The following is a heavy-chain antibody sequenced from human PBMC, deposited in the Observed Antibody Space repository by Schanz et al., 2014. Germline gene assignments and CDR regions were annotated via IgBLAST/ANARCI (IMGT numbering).Heavy chain of an antibody. V-gene: IGHV3-11*06. D-gene: IGHD4-17*01. J-gene: IGHJ4*02. CDR1: GFTFSDYY. CDR3: VRDTDYHFDY. Sequence: QVQLVESGGGLVKPGGSLRLSCAASGFTFSDYYMSWIRQAPGKGLEWISSMYINSGSTQYADSVKGRFIISRDSSKNTLFLQMNSLRAEDTAVYYCVRDTDYHFDYWGQGTLVTVSS. CDR2: MYINSGST.